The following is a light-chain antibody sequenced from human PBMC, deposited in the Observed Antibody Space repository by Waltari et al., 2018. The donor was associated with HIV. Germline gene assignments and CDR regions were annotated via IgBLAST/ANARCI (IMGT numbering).Light chain of an antibody. J-gene: IGLJ7*01. CDR3: HVWNSTSDLGV. CDR2: DDR. Sequence: SSVLTPPPPAPVARGQTARIPCGGPHIGSKSGHWYQQRPGPAPVLVVYDDRVRPSGIPDRFSGSNSGNTATLTISRVEAGDEADYYCHVWNSTSDLGVFGGGTQLTVL. CDR1: HIGSKS. V-gene: IGLV3-21*02.